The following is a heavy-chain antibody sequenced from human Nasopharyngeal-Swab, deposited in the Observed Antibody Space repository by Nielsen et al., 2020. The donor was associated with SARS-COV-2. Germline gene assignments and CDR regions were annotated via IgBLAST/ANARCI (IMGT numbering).Heavy chain of an antibody. CDR1: GGSFSGYY. CDR2: INHSGST. D-gene: IGHD3-10*01. J-gene: IGHJ4*02. CDR3: AQYNGSGSIQY. Sequence: SETLSLTCAVYGGSFSGYYWSWIRQPPGKGLEWIGEINHSGSTNYNPSLKSRVTISVETSKNQFSLKLSSVTAADTAVYYCAQYNGSGSIQYWGQGTLVTVSS. V-gene: IGHV4-34*01.